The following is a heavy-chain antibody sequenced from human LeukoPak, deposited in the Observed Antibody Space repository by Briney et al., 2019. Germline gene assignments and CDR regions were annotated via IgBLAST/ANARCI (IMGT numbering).Heavy chain of an antibody. D-gene: IGHD5-18*01. Sequence: SETLSLTCAVYGGSFGGYHWSWIRQPPGKGPEWIGEINHRGSTNYNPSLKSRVTISVDTSKNQFSLKLSSVTAADTAVYYCASTSAMVYFDYWGQGTLVTVSS. J-gene: IGHJ4*02. CDR1: GGSFGGYH. CDR3: ASTSAMVYFDY. V-gene: IGHV4-34*01. CDR2: INHRGST.